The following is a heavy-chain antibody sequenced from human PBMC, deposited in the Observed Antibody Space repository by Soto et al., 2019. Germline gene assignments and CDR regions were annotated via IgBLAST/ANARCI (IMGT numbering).Heavy chain of an antibody. CDR1: GFTFSNAW. CDR2: IKSKTDGGTT. J-gene: IGHJ5*02. Sequence: GGSLRLSCAASGFTFSNAWMSWVRQAPGKGLEWVGRIKSKTDGGTTDYAAPVKGRFTISRDDSKNTLYLQMNSLKTEDTAVYYCTKCGDFWSGYTWFDPWGQGTLVTVSS. V-gene: IGHV3-15*01. CDR3: TKCGDFWSGYTWFDP. D-gene: IGHD3-3*01.